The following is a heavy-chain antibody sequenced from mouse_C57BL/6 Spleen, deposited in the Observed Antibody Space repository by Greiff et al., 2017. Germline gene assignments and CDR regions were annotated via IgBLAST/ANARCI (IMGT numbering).Heavy chain of an antibody. CDR1: GYTFTSYW. V-gene: IGHV1-69*01. CDR2: IDPSDSYT. Sequence: VQLQQPGAELVMPGASVKLSCKASGYTFTSYWMHWVKQRPGQGLEWIGEIDPSDSYTNYNQKFKGKSTLTVDKSSSTAYMQLSSLTSEDSAVYYCARGGSNSYAMDDWGQGTSVTVSS. CDR3: ARGGSNSYAMDD. D-gene: IGHD2-5*01. J-gene: IGHJ4*01.